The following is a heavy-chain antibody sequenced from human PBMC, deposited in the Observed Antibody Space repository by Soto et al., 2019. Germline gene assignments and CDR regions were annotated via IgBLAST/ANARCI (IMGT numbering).Heavy chain of an antibody. V-gene: IGHV3-33*01. CDR3: ARDLRIAAAASKYSGVYLALPILDGMDV. CDR2: IWYDGSNK. CDR1: GFTFSSYG. D-gene: IGHD6-13*01. Sequence: QVQLVESGGGVVQPGRSLRLSCAASGFTFSSYGMHWVRQAPGKGLEWVAVIWYDGSNKYYADSVKGRFTISRDNSKNTLYLQMNLLRAEDTAVYYCARDLRIAAAASKYSGVYLALPILDGMDVWFQGTTVTVSS. J-gene: IGHJ6*02.